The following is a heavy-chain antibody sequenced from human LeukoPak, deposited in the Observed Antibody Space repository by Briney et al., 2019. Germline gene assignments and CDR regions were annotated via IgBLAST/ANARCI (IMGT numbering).Heavy chain of an antibody. CDR2: IFYSGSA. D-gene: IGHD4-17*01. V-gene: IGHV4-39*01. CDR3: ARIGHGADSHLKWYFDL. Sequence: ETLSLTCNVSGVSISTSIYYWGWIRQPPGKRLEWIGSIFYSGSAYYNPSLKSRLAIPLDTSKNQFSLKLSSVTAADTAVYYCARIGHGADSHLKWYFDLWGRGTLVTVSS. J-gene: IGHJ2*01. CDR1: GVSISTSIYY.